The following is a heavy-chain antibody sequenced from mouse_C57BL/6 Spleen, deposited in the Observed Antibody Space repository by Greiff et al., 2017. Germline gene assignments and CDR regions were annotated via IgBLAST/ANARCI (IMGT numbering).Heavy chain of an antibody. J-gene: IGHJ4*01. CDR2: ISSGSSTI. CDR1: GFTFSDYG. D-gene: IGHD1-1*01. Sequence: EVMLVESGGGLVKPGGSLKLSCAASGFTFSDYGMHWVRQAPETGLEWVAYISSGSSTISYADTVKGRFTISRDNAKNTLYLQMTSLRSEDTAMYYCARPIYYGSMDYWGQGTSVTVSS. V-gene: IGHV5-17*01. CDR3: ARPIYYGSMDY.